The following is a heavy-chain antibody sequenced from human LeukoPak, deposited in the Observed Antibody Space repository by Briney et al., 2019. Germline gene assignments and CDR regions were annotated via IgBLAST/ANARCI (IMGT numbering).Heavy chain of an antibody. Sequence: GASVKVSCKASGYTFTNYDINWVRQATGQGLEWMGYKNPNSGSSAYAQKFQGRVTITTDASISTAYMEVSGPRSEDTALYYCTREGLDYWGQGTLVTVSS. CDR3: TREGLDY. V-gene: IGHV1-8*01. CDR2: KNPNSGSS. CDR1: GYTFTNYD. J-gene: IGHJ4*02.